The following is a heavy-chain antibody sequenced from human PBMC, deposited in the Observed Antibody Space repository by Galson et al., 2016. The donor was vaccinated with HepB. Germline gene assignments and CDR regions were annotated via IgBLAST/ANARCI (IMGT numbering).Heavy chain of an antibody. CDR3: ARVLGGYDFYP. V-gene: IGHV1-18*01. CDR2: INAYNGNT. D-gene: IGHD5-12*01. Sequence: QSGAEVKKPGASVKVSCKASGFTFTAYGISWVRQAPGQGLEWMGWINAYNGNTNYAQSFQGRVTMTTDTSTGTAYMELWNLRSDDTALYYCARVLGGYDFYPWGQGTTVTVSS. CDR1: GFTFTAYG. J-gene: IGHJ5*02.